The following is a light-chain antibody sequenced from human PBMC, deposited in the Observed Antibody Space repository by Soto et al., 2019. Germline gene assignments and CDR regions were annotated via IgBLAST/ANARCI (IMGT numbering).Light chain of an antibody. CDR1: QSVTYSY. Sequence: EIVMTQSPATLSVSPGDRATLSCRASQSVTYSYLAWYQQKPGQAPRLLISGASSRATGIPDRFSGSGSGTDFTLTISRLEPEDFAVYYCQQYGSSPITFGQGTRLEIK. CDR3: QQYGSSPIT. CDR2: GAS. V-gene: IGKV3-20*01. J-gene: IGKJ5*01.